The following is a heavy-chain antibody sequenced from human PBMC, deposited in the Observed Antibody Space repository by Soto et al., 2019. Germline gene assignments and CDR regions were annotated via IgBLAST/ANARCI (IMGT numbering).Heavy chain of an antibody. V-gene: IGHV3-9*01. CDR3: AKDSSPSYFDTSGYDHGYFDY. CDR1: GFSLHDYA. Sequence: GGSLRLSCAAFGFSLHDYAMHWVRRAPGKGLEWVSGISRNSDSIVYADSVKGRFSISRDNAKNSLYLQMNSLRTEETAFYYCAKDSSPSYFDTSGYDHGYFDYWGQGTLVTVSS. CDR2: ISRNSDSI. J-gene: IGHJ4*02. D-gene: IGHD3-22*01.